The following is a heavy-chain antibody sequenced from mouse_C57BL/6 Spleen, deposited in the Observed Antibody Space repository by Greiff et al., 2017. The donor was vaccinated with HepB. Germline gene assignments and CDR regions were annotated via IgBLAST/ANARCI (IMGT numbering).Heavy chain of an antibody. J-gene: IGHJ2*01. V-gene: IGHV1-39*01. CDR2: INPNYGTT. D-gene: IGHD1-1*01. CDR3: ARADYGSSSYFDY. Sequence: EVQLQQSGPELVKPGASVKISCKASGYSFTDYNMNWVKQSNGKSLEWIGVINPNYGTTSYNQKFKGKATLTVDKSSSTAYMQLNSLTAEDSAVYYCARADYGSSSYFDYWGQGTTLTVSS. CDR1: GYSFTDYN.